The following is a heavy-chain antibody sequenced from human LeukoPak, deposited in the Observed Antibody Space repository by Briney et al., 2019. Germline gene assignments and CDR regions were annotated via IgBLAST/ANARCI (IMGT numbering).Heavy chain of an antibody. CDR1: VFTFSSYA. Sequence: GGSLRLSCAASVFTFSSYAMHWVRQAPGKGLEWVAVISYDGSNKYYADSVKGRFTISRDNSKNTLYLQMNSLRAEDTAVYYCARVPRGYYDFWSGYPAYYYYYYMDVWGKGTTVTVSS. D-gene: IGHD3-3*01. J-gene: IGHJ6*03. CDR2: ISYDGSNK. V-gene: IGHV3-30*04. CDR3: ARVPRGYYDFWSGYPAYYYYYYMDV.